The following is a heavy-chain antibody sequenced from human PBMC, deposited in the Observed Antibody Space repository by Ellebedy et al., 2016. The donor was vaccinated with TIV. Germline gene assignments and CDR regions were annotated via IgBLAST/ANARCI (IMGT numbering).Heavy chain of an antibody. CDR2: VDDDNVNT. CDR1: GFIFSRYA. CDR3: ARDGWETGASKTFDY. D-gene: IGHD2-8*02. J-gene: IGHJ4*02. V-gene: IGHV1-3*01. Sequence: AASVKVSCKASGFIFSRYAIHWVRQAPGQRPEWMGWVDDDNVNTKYSQNLQGRVTITRDTSASTVYMELSSLKSEDTAVYYCARDGWETGASKTFDYWGQGTLVTVSS.